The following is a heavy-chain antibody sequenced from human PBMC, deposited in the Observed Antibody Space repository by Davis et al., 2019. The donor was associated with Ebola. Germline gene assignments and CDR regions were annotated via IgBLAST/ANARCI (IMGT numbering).Heavy chain of an antibody. CDR2: IYYSGST. Sequence: MPSETLSLTCTVSGGSISSYYWSWIRQPPGKGLEWIGYIYYSGSTYYNPSLKSRVTISVDTSKNQFSLKLSSVTAADTAVYYCASLVVPAAIVGAYWFDPWGQGTLVTVSS. D-gene: IGHD2-2*01. CDR3: ASLVVPAAIVGAYWFDP. J-gene: IGHJ5*02. CDR1: GGSISSYY. V-gene: IGHV4-30-4*01.